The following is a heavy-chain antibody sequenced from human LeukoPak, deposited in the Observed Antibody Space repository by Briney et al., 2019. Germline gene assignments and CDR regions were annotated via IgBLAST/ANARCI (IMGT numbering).Heavy chain of an antibody. Sequence: GGSLRLSCAASGFTFSSHVMSWVRQAPGKGLEWVSDISASGDTTYYADSVKGRFTISRDNSKNTLDLQMSSLRVEDTAVYYCAKAADWLAAYYIDYWGQGTLVTVSS. J-gene: IGHJ4*02. CDR1: GFTFSSHV. CDR3: AKAADWLAAYYIDY. CDR2: ISASGDTT. V-gene: IGHV3-23*01. D-gene: IGHD3-9*01.